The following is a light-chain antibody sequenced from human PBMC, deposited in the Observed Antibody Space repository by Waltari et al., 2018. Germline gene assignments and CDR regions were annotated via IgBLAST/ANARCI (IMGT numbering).Light chain of an antibody. Sequence: EIVMTQSPATLSLSPGERATLSCRASQSVSSSLAWYQQKPGQAPRLLIYGASSRATSIPDRFSGSGSGTDFTLTISSLEPEDVAVYYCLQRSNWPLTFGGGTKVEIK. CDR3: LQRSNWPLT. J-gene: IGKJ4*01. CDR2: GAS. CDR1: QSVSSS. V-gene: IGKV3-15*01.